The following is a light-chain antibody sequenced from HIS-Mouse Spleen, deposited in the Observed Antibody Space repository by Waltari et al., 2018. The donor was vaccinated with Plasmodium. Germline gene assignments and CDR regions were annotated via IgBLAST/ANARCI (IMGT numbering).Light chain of an antibody. Sequence: AIWMTQSPSLLSASTGDRVTISCRISQGISSYLAWYQQKPGKSPDLLIYAASTLQSGVPSRFSGSGSGTDFTLTISCLQSEDFATYYCQQYYSFPRTFGQGTKLEIK. J-gene: IGKJ2*01. V-gene: IGKV1D-8*02. CDR1: QGISSY. CDR2: AAS. CDR3: QQYYSFPRT.